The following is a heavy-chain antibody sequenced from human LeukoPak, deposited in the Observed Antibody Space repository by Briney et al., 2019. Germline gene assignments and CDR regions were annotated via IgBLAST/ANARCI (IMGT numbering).Heavy chain of an antibody. V-gene: IGHV3-7*01. CDR3: ARKLVSYYYGMDV. CDR1: GFTFSNYW. CDR2: IKQDEIEK. D-gene: IGHD6-13*01. J-gene: IGHJ6*02. Sequence: GGSLRLSCAASGFTFSNYWMSWVRQAPGKGLEWVANIKQDEIEKYFVDSVKGRFTLSRDNAKNSLYLQMNSLRAEDTAVYYCARKLVSYYYGMDVWGQGTTVTVSS.